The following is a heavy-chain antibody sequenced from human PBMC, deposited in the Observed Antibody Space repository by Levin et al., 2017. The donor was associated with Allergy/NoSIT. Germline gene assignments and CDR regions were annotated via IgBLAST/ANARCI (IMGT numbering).Heavy chain of an antibody. Sequence: GGSLRLSCAASGFTFSSYGMHWVRQAPGKGLEWVAVISYDGSNKYYADSVKGLFTISRDNSKNTLYLQMNSLRAEDTAVYYCAKGTWIPKNWGQGTLVTVSS. CDR1: GFTFSSYG. CDR3: AKGTWIPKN. J-gene: IGHJ4*02. D-gene: IGHD5-18*01. V-gene: IGHV3-30*18. CDR2: ISYDGSNK.